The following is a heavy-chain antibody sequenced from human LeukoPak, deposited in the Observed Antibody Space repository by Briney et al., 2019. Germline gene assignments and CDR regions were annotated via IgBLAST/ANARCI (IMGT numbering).Heavy chain of an antibody. D-gene: IGHD3-3*01. V-gene: IGHV1-24*01. CDR2: FDSEDGET. Sequence: ASVKVSCTVSGYTLTELSMHWVRQARGKGLEWMGGFDSEDGETIYAQKFQGRVTMTEDTSTDTAYMELSSLRSEDTAVYYCATLTIFGEVTPMDVWGQGTTVTVSS. CDR3: ATLTIFGEVTPMDV. CDR1: GYTLTELS. J-gene: IGHJ6*02.